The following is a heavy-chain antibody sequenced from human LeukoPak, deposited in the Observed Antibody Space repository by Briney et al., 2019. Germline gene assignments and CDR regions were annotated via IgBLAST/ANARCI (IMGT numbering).Heavy chain of an antibody. CDR2: ISSSGSTI. V-gene: IGHV3-48*03. Sequence: GGSLRLSCAASGFTFSSYEMNWVRQAPGKGLDLVSYISSSGSTIYYADSVKGRFTISRDNAKNSLYLQMNSLRAEDTAVYYCAREEYSYGSENFDYWGQGTLVTVSS. CDR1: GFTFSSYE. D-gene: IGHD5-18*01. CDR3: AREEYSYGSENFDY. J-gene: IGHJ4*02.